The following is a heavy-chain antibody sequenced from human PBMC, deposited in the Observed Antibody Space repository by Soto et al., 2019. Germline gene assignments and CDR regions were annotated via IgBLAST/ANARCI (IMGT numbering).Heavy chain of an antibody. CDR3: ARVVGGSSEYFQH. CDR2: IYSGGST. V-gene: IGHV3-66*01. Sequence: GGSLRLSCAASGFTVSSNYMSWVRQAPGKGLEWVSVIYSGGSTYYADSVKGRFTISRDNSKNTLYLQMNSLRAEDTAVYYCARVVGGSSEYFQHWGQGTLVTVSS. J-gene: IGHJ1*01. CDR1: GFTVSSNY. D-gene: IGHD6-6*01.